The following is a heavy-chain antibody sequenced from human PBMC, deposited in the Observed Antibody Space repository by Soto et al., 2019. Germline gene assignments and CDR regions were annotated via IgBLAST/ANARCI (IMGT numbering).Heavy chain of an antibody. D-gene: IGHD6-19*01. CDR2: IDRRSGNR. V-gene: IGHV3-21*01. Sequence: EVQLVESGGGLVKPGGSLRLSCAASGFSFSDYGMNWVRQAPGKGLEWVSFIDRRSGNRYYADPVKGRFTISRDNAKNSLYLQMNRLRDEDTAVYYCARAGKYLGWRWGGRGMDVWGQGTMVTVSS. CDR3: ARAGKYLGWRWGGRGMDV. J-gene: IGHJ6*02. CDR1: GFSFSDYG.